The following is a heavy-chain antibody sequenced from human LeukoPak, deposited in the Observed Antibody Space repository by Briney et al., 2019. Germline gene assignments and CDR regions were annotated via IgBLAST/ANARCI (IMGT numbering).Heavy chain of an antibody. CDR3: TSSYDFWSEGFDP. Sequence: GGSLRLSCATSGFTVSSNYMSWVRQAPGKGLEWVSVIYSGGSTYYADSVKGRFTISRDNSKNTLYLQMNSLRAEDTAVYYCTSSYDFWSEGFDPWGQGTLVTVSS. D-gene: IGHD3-3*01. J-gene: IGHJ5*02. CDR2: IYSGGST. CDR1: GFTVSSNY. V-gene: IGHV3-66*01.